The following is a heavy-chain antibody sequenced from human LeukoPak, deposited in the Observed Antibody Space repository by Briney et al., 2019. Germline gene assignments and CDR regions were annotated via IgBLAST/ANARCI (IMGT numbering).Heavy chain of an antibody. CDR2: IRYDGFNE. V-gene: IGHV3-30*02. CDR1: GFTFSAYA. D-gene: IGHD3-22*01. CDR3: AKNLGHYDSSGFLFDY. Sequence: GGSLRLSCAASGFTFSAYAMHWVRQAPGKGLDWVAFIRYDGFNEYYADSVKGRFTISRDNSKNTVYLQMNSLRAEDTAVYYCAKNLGHYDSSGFLFDYWGQGTLVTVSS. J-gene: IGHJ4*02.